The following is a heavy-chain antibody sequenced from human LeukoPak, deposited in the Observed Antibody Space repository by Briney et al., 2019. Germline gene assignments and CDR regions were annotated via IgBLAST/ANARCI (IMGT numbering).Heavy chain of an antibody. V-gene: IGHV3-23*01. CDR1: GFTFSSYA. CDR3: ARSFYDILIGYYQYFDY. Sequence: PGGSLRLSCAASGFTFSSYAMNWVRQAPGKGLEWVSAISGGGTSTYYADSVKGRFTISRDNSKNTLYLQMNSLRAEDTAVYYCARSFYDILIGYYQYFDYWGQGTLVTVSS. D-gene: IGHD3-9*01. J-gene: IGHJ4*02. CDR2: ISGGGTST.